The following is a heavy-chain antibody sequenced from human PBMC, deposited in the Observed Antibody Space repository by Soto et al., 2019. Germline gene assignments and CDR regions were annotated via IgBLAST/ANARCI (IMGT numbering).Heavy chain of an antibody. CDR1: GYTFTSYD. CDR2: MNPNSGNT. Sequence: ASVKVSCKASGYTFTSYDINWVRQATGQGLEWMGWMNPNSGNTGYAQKFQGRVTMTRNTSISTAYMELSSLRSEDTAVYYCAREYLVRGAMNNWFDPWGQGTLVTV. D-gene: IGHD3-10*01. CDR3: AREYLVRGAMNNWFDP. J-gene: IGHJ5*02. V-gene: IGHV1-8*01.